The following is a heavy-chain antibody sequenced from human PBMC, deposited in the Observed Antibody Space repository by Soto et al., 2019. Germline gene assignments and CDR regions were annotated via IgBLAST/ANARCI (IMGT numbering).Heavy chain of an antibody. CDR3: ARHDGQIQLWLGSWFDP. CDR1: GGSISSSSYY. Sequence: QLQLHESGPGLVKPSETLSLTCTVSGGSISSSSYYWGWIRQPPGKGLDWIGGIYHSGSTYYNPSLKSRVTISVDTSKNQFSLKLSSVTAADTAVYYCARHDGQIQLWLGSWFDPWGQGTLVTVSS. CDR2: IYHSGST. D-gene: IGHD5-18*01. V-gene: IGHV4-39*01. J-gene: IGHJ5*02.